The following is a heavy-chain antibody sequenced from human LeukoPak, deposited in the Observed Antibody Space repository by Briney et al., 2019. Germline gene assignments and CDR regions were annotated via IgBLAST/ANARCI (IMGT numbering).Heavy chain of an antibody. Sequence: GESLKISCKGSGYNFTTYWIGWVRQMPGKGLEWMGIIYPGDSDTRYSPSFQGQVTISADKSISTAYLQWSSLKASDTAMYYCARRYCSSTSCYGGNAFDIWGQGTMVTVSS. CDR1: GYNFTTYW. CDR2: IYPGDSDT. D-gene: IGHD2-2*01. J-gene: IGHJ3*02. V-gene: IGHV5-51*01. CDR3: ARRYCSSTSCYGGNAFDI.